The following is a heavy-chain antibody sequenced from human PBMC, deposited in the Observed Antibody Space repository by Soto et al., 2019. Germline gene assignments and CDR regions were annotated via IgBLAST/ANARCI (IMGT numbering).Heavy chain of an antibody. CDR1: GFTFSRYA. J-gene: IGHJ4*02. CDR2: ISGSDDST. D-gene: IGHD6-6*01. CDR3: AKRSSSSTFDY. Sequence: EVQLLESGGGLVQPGESLRLSCAASGFTFSRYAMSWVRQAPGKGLEWVSGISGSDDSTYYADSVKGRFTSSRDNSKNTPYQQINSLRAEDTAVYYGAKRSSSSTFDYWGQGTRVTVSS. V-gene: IGHV3-23*01.